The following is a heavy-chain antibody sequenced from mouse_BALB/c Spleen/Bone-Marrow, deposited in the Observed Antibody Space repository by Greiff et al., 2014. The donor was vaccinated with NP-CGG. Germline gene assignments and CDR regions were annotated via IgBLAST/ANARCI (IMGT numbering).Heavy chain of an antibody. Sequence: VQLQQSGPELVNPGASIKISCKASGYTFTDYNIHWVKQSHGKSLEWIGYIYPYNGATGYNQKFNIKATLTVDKSSSTAYMELRSLTSKDYTVYYYAREGGHYDAMDYWGQGTSVTVSS. D-gene: IGHD1-2*01. CDR3: AREGGHYDAMDY. CDR1: GYTFTDYN. J-gene: IGHJ4*01. V-gene: IGHV1S29*02. CDR2: IYPYNGAT.